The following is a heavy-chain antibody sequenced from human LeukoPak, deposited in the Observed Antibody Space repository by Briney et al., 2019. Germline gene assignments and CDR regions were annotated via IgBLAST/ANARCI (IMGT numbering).Heavy chain of an antibody. Sequence: PSETLSLTCTVFGGSISSYYWSWIRQPPGKGLEWIGYIYYSGNTNYNPSLKSRVTISVDTSKNQFSLKLSSVTAADTAVYYCARGGYSYGRYGYFEYWGQGTLVTVSS. CDR1: GGSISSYY. CDR2: IYYSGNT. CDR3: ARGGYSYGRYGYFEY. V-gene: IGHV4-59*01. J-gene: IGHJ4*02. D-gene: IGHD5-18*01.